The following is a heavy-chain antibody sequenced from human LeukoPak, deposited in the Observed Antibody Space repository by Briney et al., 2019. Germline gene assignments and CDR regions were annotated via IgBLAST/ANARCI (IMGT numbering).Heavy chain of an antibody. V-gene: IGHV4-34*01. Sequence: SETLSLTCAVYGGSFSRYYWSWIRQPPGKGLEFIGTINHSVSTNYNPALMSRVTVSVDTSKNQSSLKLSSGTAADTAVYYCARGGIAEAGNGPLMDYWGQGTLVTVSS. CDR1: GGSFSRYY. CDR3: ARGGIAEAGNGPLMDY. D-gene: IGHD6-19*01. J-gene: IGHJ4*02. CDR2: INHSVST.